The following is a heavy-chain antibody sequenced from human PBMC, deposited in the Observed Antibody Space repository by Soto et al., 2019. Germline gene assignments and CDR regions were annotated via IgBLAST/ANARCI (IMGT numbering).Heavy chain of an antibody. CDR3: AHEGYDSGWYGEA. CDR1: GVSFSGSA. J-gene: IGHJ1*01. Sequence: EVQLLESGGGLVQPGGSLRLSCAASGVSFSGSAMCWVRQGPGKGLEFVSSITRSGSEAFYADSVKGRFNMSRDNSKNMLCRQMYSLRAEYNAVYYCAHEGYDSGWYGEAWGQGALVTVS. CDR2: ITRSGSEA. D-gene: IGHD6-19*01. V-gene: IGHV3-23*01.